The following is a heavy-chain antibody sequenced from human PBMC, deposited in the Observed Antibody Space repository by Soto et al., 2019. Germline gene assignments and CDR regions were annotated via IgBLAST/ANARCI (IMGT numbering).Heavy chain of an antibody. CDR3: ARDYSPSGSYYNWFDP. Sequence: QVQLQESGPGLVKPSGTLSLTCTVSGGSISSYYWSWIRQPPGKGLEWIGYIYYSGSTNYNPSLKSRVTISVDTSKNQFSLKLSSVTAADTAVYYCARDYSPSGSYYNWFDPWGQGTLVTVSS. CDR1: GGSISSYY. V-gene: IGHV4-59*01. D-gene: IGHD3-10*01. J-gene: IGHJ5*02. CDR2: IYYSGST.